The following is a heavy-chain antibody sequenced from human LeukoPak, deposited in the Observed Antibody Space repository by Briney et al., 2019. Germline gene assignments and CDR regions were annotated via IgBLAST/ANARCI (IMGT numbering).Heavy chain of an antibody. CDR2: IKQDGSEK. D-gene: IGHD3-9*01. J-gene: IGHJ4*02. Sequence: AGTLRLSCAASGFTFSSYWMSWFRQAPGKELQWVANIKQDGSEKYYVDSVKGRFTISRDNAKNSLYLQMNSLRAEDTAVYYCARVLRGYDILTGYSAIDYWGQGTLVTVSS. CDR1: GFTFSSYW. CDR3: ARVLRGYDILTGYSAIDY. V-gene: IGHV3-7*03.